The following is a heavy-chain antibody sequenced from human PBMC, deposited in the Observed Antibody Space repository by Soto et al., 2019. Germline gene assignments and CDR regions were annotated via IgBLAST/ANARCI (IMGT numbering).Heavy chain of an antibody. CDR1: GGTFSNSP. J-gene: IGHJ4*02. CDR3: ARGQVGASSVDY. D-gene: IGHD1-26*01. Sequence: QVQLVQSGAELRKPGSAVKLSCKASGGTFSNSPISWVRQIPGQGPEWMGRIIPSPARTIYSRKFRGRVTLTADKSPQTVYMPLSSLTTEDSGVYYCARGQVGASSVDYWGQGTRVTVSS. CDR2: IIPSPART. V-gene: IGHV1-69*08.